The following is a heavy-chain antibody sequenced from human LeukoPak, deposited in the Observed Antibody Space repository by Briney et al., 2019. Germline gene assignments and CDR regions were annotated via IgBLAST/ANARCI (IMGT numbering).Heavy chain of an antibody. CDR2: INHSGST. Sequence: SETLSLTCAVYGGSFSGYYRSWIRHPPGKGLERIGEINHSGSTYYNPSLKSRVTISVDTSKNQVSLKLSSVTAADTAIYCCARSWKDVTIFGVAIKRSNYYYMDVWGKGTTVTVSS. V-gene: IGHV4-34*01. D-gene: IGHD3-3*01. CDR1: GGSFSGYY. J-gene: IGHJ6*03. CDR3: ARSWKDVTIFGVAIKRSNYYYMDV.